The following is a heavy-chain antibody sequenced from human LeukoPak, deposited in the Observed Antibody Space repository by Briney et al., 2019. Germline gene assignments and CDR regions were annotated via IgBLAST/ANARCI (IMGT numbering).Heavy chain of an antibody. Sequence: GGSLRLSCAASGFTFNTYAMSWVRQAPGKGLEWVSSISGGGETTYYADSVKGRFTISRDNSKNTLALQMNSLGAEDTAIYFCAKATMGQWLVKVDSFNSWGQGTLVTVSS. J-gene: IGHJ4*02. V-gene: IGHV3-23*01. CDR3: AKATMGQWLVKVDSFNS. CDR1: GFTFNTYA. CDR2: ISGGGETT. D-gene: IGHD6-19*01.